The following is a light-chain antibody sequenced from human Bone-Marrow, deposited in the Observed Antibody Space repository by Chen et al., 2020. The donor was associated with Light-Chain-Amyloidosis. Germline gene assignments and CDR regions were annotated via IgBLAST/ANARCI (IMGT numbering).Light chain of an antibody. CDR2: EDD. J-gene: IGLJ3*02. Sequence: NFMLTQPHSVAESPGKTVIISCTRSSGSIATNYVQWYQQLPGSSPTTVIYEDDQRPSGVPDRFSGSIDRSSNSASLTISGLKTEDEADYYCQSYQGSSQGVFGGGTKLTVL. V-gene: IGLV6-57*01. CDR3: QSYQGSSQGV. CDR1: SGSIATNY.